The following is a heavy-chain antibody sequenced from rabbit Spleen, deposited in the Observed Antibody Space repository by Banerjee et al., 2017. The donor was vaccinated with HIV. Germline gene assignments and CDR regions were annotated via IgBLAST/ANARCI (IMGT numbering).Heavy chain of an antibody. Sequence: QSLEESGGGLVKPGASLTLTCTASGVSFTSNYYMCWVRQAPGKGLEWIACINAVTGKAVYASWAKGRFTFSKTSSTTVTLEMTSLTVADTATYFCARSISGVYRVNLWGPGTLSPS. D-gene: IGHD1-1*01. CDR2: INAVTGKA. V-gene: IGHV1S40*01. J-gene: IGHJ4*01. CDR1: GVSFTSNYY. CDR3: ARSISGVYRVNL.